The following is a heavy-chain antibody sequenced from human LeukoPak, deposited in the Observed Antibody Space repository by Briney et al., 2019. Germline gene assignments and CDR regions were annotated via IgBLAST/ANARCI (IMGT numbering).Heavy chain of an antibody. Sequence: GGSLRLSCTASGFLFSNYAMHWVRQAPGKGLEWVAVISYDGSNKYYADSVKGRFTISRDNSKNTLYLQMNGLRAEDTAVYYCANQISTGYWGQGTLVTVSS. J-gene: IGHJ4*02. D-gene: IGHD1-14*01. CDR2: ISYDGSNK. V-gene: IGHV3-30*18. CDR1: GFLFSNYA. CDR3: ANQISTGY.